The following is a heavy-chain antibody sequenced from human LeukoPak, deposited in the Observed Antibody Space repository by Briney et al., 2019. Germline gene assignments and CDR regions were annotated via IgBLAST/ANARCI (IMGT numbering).Heavy chain of an antibody. CDR2: IYNGGNTK. V-gene: IGHV3-30*04. Sequence: PGGSLRLSCAASGFTFSSYAMHWVRQAPGKGPEWVAVIYNGGNTKYYGDSVKGRLTISRDNSKNTLYLQMDSLRPDDTAVYYCVRGDSPRGGYFEYWGQGTLVTVSS. CDR1: GFTFSSYA. D-gene: IGHD3-16*01. J-gene: IGHJ4*02. CDR3: VRGDSPRGGYFEY.